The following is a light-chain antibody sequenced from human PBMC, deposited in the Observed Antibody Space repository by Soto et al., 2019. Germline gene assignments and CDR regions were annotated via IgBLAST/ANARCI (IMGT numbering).Light chain of an antibody. CDR3: QQYGGSWT. CDR2: GTS. J-gene: IGKJ1*01. CDR1: QSVSSSY. Sequence: EIVLTQSPGTLSLSPGERATLSCRASQSVSSSYLAWYQHKPGQAPRLLIYGTSSRASGIPDWFSGSGSGTDFILTISRLEPEDFAVYYCQQYGGSWTFGQGTKVEI. V-gene: IGKV3-20*01.